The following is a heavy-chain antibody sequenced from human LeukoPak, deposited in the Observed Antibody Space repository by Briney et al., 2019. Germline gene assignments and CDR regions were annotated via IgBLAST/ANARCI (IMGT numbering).Heavy chain of an antibody. D-gene: IGHD5-24*01. J-gene: IGHJ4*02. CDR3: ARGRIGDGLVY. CDR1: GDSISSYY. CDR2: IYNSGGER. Sequence: SETLSLTCSVSGDSISSYYWTWIRQPAGKGLEWVGRIYNSGGERNYNPSLKSRVTMPVDTSKNQVSLKVNSVTAADTAVYYCARGRIGDGLVYWGQGILVTVSS. V-gene: IGHV4-4*07.